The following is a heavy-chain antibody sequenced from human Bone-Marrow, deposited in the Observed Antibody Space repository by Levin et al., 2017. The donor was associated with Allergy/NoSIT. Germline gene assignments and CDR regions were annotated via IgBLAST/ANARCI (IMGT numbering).Heavy chain of an antibody. CDR3: ARQFHYYYYMDV. Sequence: PGGSLRLSCAVSGVTFSAYEMNWVRQAPGKGLEWISHISGTGDRTHYADSVKGRFTISRDNANNSLYLQMNNLRVEDTAVYYCARQFHYYYYMDVWGRGATVTVSS. V-gene: IGHV3-48*03. CDR1: GVTFSAYE. J-gene: IGHJ6*03. CDR2: ISGTGDRT.